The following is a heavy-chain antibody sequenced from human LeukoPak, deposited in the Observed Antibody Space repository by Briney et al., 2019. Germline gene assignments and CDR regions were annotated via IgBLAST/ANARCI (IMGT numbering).Heavy chain of an antibody. V-gene: IGHV4-59*01. CDR1: GDSISSYY. CDR3: AGGANSRSRMVRGVNYFDY. D-gene: IGHD3-10*01. J-gene: IGHJ4*02. Sequence: SETLSLTQTVSGDSISSYYWRWIRQPPGKGLEWIGYIYYSGSTNYHPSLKSRGTISVDTSKNQFSLKLSSVTAADTAVYYCAGGANSRSRMVRGVNYFDYWGQGALVTVSS. CDR2: IYYSGST.